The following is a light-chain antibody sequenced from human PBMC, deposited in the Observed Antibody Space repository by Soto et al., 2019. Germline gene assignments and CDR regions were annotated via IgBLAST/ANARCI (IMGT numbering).Light chain of an antibody. Sequence: IQLTQSPSSLSASVGDRVTITCRARQSIRFNLHWYQQKPGQAPKLLIYAASSLQGGVPSRFSGSGSGTAVTLTSSRLQPEDAATYYCQQSYSSPWTFGQGTKGEIK. CDR3: QQSYSSPWT. CDR2: AAS. V-gene: IGKV1-39*01. J-gene: IGKJ1*01. CDR1: QSIRFN.